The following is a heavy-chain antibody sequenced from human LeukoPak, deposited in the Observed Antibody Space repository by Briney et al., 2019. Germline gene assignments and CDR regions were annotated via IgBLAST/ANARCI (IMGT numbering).Heavy chain of an antibody. CDR2: IYYSGST. CDR1: GGSFSGYY. Sequence: SETLSLTCAVYGGSFSGYYWSWIRQPPGKGLEWIGYIYYSGSTNYNPSLKSRVTISVDTSKSQFSLKLSSVTAADTAVYYCARDPSGYSYWGQGTLVTVSS. CDR3: ARDPSGYSY. V-gene: IGHV4-59*01. D-gene: IGHD3-3*01. J-gene: IGHJ4*02.